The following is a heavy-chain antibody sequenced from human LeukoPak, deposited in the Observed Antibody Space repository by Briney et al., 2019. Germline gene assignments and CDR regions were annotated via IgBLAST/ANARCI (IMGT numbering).Heavy chain of an antibody. CDR1: GFTFSSYA. J-gene: IGHJ6*03. Sequence: HPGGSLRLSCAASGFTFSSYAMSWVRQAPGKGLEWVLAISGSGGSTYYADSVKGRFTISRDNSKNALYLQMNSLRAEDTAVYYCAKAPHYDILTGYYPHYYYYYYMDVWGKGTTVTVSS. D-gene: IGHD3-9*01. V-gene: IGHV3-23*01. CDR3: AKAPHYDILTGYYPHYYYYYYMDV. CDR2: ISGSGGST.